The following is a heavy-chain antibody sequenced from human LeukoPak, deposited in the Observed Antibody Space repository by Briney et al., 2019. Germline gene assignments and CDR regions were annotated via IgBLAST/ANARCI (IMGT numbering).Heavy chain of an antibody. Sequence: SETLSLTCTVSGGSISSYYWTWIRQPPGKGLEWIGYIYYSGTTNYNPSLESRVTTSLDTSKNQFSLRLSSVTAADTAVYYCARVAGGGGVYYYYYMDVWGKGTTVTISS. CDR2: IYYSGTT. J-gene: IGHJ6*03. V-gene: IGHV4-59*01. CDR3: ARVAGGGGVYYYYYMDV. CDR1: GGSISSYY. D-gene: IGHD2-21*01.